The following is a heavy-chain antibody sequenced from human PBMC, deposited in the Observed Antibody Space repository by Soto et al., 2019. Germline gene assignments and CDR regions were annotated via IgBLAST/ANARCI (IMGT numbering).Heavy chain of an antibody. CDR2: ITSTSTYI. D-gene: IGHD2-21*02. CDR3: ARDGARDRGDKGFDY. V-gene: IGHV3-21*01. CDR1: GFTFSSYT. J-gene: IGHJ4*02. Sequence: EVQLLESGGSLVQPGGSLRLSCAASGFTFSSYTMHWVRQAPGKGLEWVASITSTSTYIYYTDSLKGRFTISRDNAKNSLYLQMNSLGPGDTAVYYCARDGARDRGDKGFDYWGQGTVVTVSS.